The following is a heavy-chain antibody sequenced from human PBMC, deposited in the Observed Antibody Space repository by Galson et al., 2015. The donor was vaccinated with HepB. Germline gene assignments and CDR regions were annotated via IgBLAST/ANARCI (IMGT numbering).Heavy chain of an antibody. CDR1: GFTFSSHS. J-gene: IGHJ4*02. Sequence: SLRLSCAASGFTFSSHSMNWVRQAPGMGLEWIAYISSSGNNIYYADSVKGRFSISRDNANNALYLQMDSLGDDDTAVYYCARDASPTTDAWYYFDYWGQGTLVTVSS. D-gene: IGHD1-1*01. CDR2: ISSSGNNI. V-gene: IGHV3-48*02. CDR3: ARDASPTTDAWYYFDY.